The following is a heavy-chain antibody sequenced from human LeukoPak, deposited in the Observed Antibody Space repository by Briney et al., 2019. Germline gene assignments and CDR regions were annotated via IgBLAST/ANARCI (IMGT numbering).Heavy chain of an antibody. CDR3: ARGRGYSGCHFFDY. D-gene: IGHD5-12*01. CDR1: GYSFIGYW. V-gene: IGHV5-51*01. Sequence: GESLKISCKGSGYSFIGYWIGWVRQMPGKGLEWMGTVYPGDSDIRYSPSFQGQVTISADKSISTAYLQWSSLKASDTAMYYCARGRGYSGCHFFDYWAQGTLVTVSS. J-gene: IGHJ4*02. CDR2: VYPGDSDI.